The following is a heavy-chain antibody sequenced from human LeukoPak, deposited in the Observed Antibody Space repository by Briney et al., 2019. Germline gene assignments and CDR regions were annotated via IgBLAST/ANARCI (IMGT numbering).Heavy chain of an antibody. CDR1: GGSFSGYY. V-gene: IGHV4-34*01. CDR3: ASWGDSSGYYYGFDY. Sequence: PSETLSLTCAVYGGSFSGYYWSWIRQPPGKGLEWIGEINHSESTNYNPSLKSRVTISVDTSKNQFSLKLSSVTAADTAVYYCASWGDSSGYYYGFDYWGQGTLVTVSS. J-gene: IGHJ4*02. D-gene: IGHD3-22*01. CDR2: INHSEST.